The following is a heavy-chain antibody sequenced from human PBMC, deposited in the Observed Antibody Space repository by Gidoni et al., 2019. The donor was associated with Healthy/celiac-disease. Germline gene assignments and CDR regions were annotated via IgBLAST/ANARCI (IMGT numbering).Heavy chain of an antibody. CDR1: GGSISSSSYY. Sequence: QLQLQESGPGLVKPSETLSLTCTVSGGSISSSSYYWGWIRQPPGKGLEWIGSIYYSGSTYYNPSLKSRVTISVDTSKNQFSLKLSSVTAADTAVYYCARQRVTMVRGVPYYFDYWGQGTLVTVSS. D-gene: IGHD3-10*01. CDR3: ARQRVTMVRGVPYYFDY. J-gene: IGHJ4*02. V-gene: IGHV4-39*01. CDR2: IYYSGST.